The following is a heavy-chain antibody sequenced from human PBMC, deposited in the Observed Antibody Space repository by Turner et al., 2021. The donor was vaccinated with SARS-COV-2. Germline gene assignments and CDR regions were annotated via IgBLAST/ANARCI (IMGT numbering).Heavy chain of an antibody. Sequence: QGQRVESGGGVVQPGRSLRLACAASGFPFSSYGMHWVRRAPGKGLEWVAIIWYDGTNKYYADSVKGRFTISRDNSKNTLYLQMNSLRAEDTAVYYCARDPFSVTSGYGDYFYWGQGTLVTVSS. CDR1: GFPFSSYG. V-gene: IGHV3-33*01. D-gene: IGHD4-17*01. J-gene: IGHJ4*02. CDR3: ARDPFSVTSGYGDYFY. CDR2: IWYDGTNK.